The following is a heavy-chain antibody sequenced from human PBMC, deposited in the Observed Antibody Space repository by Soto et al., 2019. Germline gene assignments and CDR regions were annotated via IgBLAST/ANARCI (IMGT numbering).Heavy chain of an antibody. Sequence: GGSLRLSCAASGFTFSNAWMSWVRQAPGKGLEWVGRIKSKTDGGTTDYAAPVKGRFTISRDDSKNTLYLQMNSLETEDTAVYYCTTSIAVAGTVVYWGQGTLVTVSS. CDR3: TTSIAVAGTVVY. CDR1: GFTFSNAW. D-gene: IGHD6-19*01. J-gene: IGHJ4*02. V-gene: IGHV3-15*01. CDR2: IKSKTDGGTT.